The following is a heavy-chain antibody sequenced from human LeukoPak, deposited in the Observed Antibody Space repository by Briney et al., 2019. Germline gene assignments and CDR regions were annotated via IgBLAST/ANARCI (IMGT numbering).Heavy chain of an antibody. J-gene: IGHJ6*04. CDR3: AELGITMIGGA. V-gene: IGHV3-48*03. Sequence: GGSLRLSCAASGFTFSSYEMNWVRQAPGRGLEWVSYISSSGSTIYYVDSVKGRFTISRDNAKNSLYLQMNSLRAEDTAVYYCAELGITMIGGAWGKGTTVTISS. CDR2: ISSSGSTI. CDR1: GFTFSSYE. D-gene: IGHD3-10*02.